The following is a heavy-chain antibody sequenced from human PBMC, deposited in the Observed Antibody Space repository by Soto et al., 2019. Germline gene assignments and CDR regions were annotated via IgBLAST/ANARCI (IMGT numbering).Heavy chain of an antibody. Sequence: QAQLVQSGAEVKKPGASANISCKASGYTFTRYNIHWVRQAPGQGLEWMGIIDNRGGSADYTQRFRGRVTMTRDTSTGTVYMELSSLGSEDTAVYYCARDLPRDLVRGSFDIWGQGTLVTVSS. V-gene: IGHV1-46*01. D-gene: IGHD3-10*02. CDR2: IDNRGGSA. J-gene: IGHJ3*02. CDR3: ARDLPRDLVRGSFDI. CDR1: GYTFTRYN.